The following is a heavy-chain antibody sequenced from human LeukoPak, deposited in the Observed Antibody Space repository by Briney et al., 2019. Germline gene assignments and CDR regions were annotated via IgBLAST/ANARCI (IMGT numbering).Heavy chain of an antibody. J-gene: IGHJ4*02. CDR2: ISYDGSNK. CDR1: GFTFSSYA. Sequence: GRSLRLSCAASGFTFSSYAMHWVRQAPGKGLEWVAAISYDGSNKYYADSVKGRFTISRDYSKNTLYLQMNSLRAEDTAVYYCAREHDYGYYGTFDYWGQGTLVTVSS. CDR3: AREHDYGYYGTFDY. V-gene: IGHV3-30*04. D-gene: IGHD4-17*01.